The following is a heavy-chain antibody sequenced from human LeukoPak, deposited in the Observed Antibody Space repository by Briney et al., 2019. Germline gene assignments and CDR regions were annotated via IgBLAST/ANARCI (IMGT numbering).Heavy chain of an antibody. V-gene: IGHV1-69*13. CDR1: GGTFSRYA. Sequence: GASVKVSCKASGGTFSRYAISWVRQAPGQGLEWMGGIIPIFGTANYAQKFQGRVTITADESTSTAYMELSSLRSEDTAVYYCAIWFGEVSDFLGPWDGWGQGTLVTVSS. J-gene: IGHJ4*02. CDR3: AIWFGEVSDFLGPWDG. CDR2: IIPIFGTA. D-gene: IGHD3-10*01.